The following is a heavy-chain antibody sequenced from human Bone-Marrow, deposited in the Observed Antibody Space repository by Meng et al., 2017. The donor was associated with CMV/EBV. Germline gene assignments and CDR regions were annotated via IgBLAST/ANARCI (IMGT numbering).Heavy chain of an antibody. V-gene: IGHV3-74*01. CDR3: ARDRAGNYYDSSGYYYRSAAPLFDY. Sequence: HWVRHAPGKGLVWVSRINSDGSSTSYADSVKGRFTISRDNAKNTLYLQMNSLRAEDTAVYYCARDRAGNYYDSSGYYYRSAAPLFDYWGQGTLVTVSS. D-gene: IGHD3-22*01. CDR2: INSDGSST. J-gene: IGHJ4*02.